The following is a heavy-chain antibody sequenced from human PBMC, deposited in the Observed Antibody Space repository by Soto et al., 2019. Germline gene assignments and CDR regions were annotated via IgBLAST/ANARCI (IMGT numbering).Heavy chain of an antibody. CDR1: GFTFTSSA. D-gene: IGHD2-8*01. Sequence: SVKVSCKASGFTFTSSAVQWVRQARGQRLEWIGWIVVGSGNTNYAQKFQERVTITRDMSTSTAYMELSSLRSEDTAVYYCAAERSDVLMVYAIPPYYYYGMDVWGQGTTVTVSS. CDR2: IVVGSGNT. CDR3: AAERSDVLMVYAIPPYYYYGMDV. J-gene: IGHJ6*02. V-gene: IGHV1-58*01.